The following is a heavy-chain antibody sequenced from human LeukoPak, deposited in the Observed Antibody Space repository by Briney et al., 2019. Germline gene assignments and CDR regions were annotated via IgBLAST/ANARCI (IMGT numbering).Heavy chain of an antibody. CDR2: ISAYNGNT. CDR3: ASPHSSGYSLSL. D-gene: IGHD3-22*01. Sequence: ASVKVSCKASGYTFTSYGISWVRQAPGQGLEWMGWISAYNGNTNYAQKLQGRVTMTTDTSTSTAYMELRSLRSDDTAVYYCASPHSSGYSLSLWGQGTLVTVSS. V-gene: IGHV1-18*01. J-gene: IGHJ4*02. CDR1: GYTFTSYG.